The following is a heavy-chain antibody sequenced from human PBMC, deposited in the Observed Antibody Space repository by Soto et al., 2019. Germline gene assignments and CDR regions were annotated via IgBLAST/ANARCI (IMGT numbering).Heavy chain of an antibody. V-gene: IGHV3-64*01. Sequence: EVQLVESGGGLVQPGGSLRLSCAASGFTFSSYAMHWVRQAPGKGLEYVSAISSNGGSTYYANSVKGRFTISRDNSKNTLYLQMGSLRAEDMAVYYCARVGTQLWFSFDYWGQGTLVTVSS. CDR1: GFTFSSYA. D-gene: IGHD5-18*01. CDR2: ISSNGGST. CDR3: ARVGTQLWFSFDY. J-gene: IGHJ4*02.